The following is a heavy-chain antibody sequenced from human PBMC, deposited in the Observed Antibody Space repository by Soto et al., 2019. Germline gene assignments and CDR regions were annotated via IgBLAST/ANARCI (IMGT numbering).Heavy chain of an antibody. CDR3: AKIYSSSSSGFDP. CDR1: GYSFTSYD. V-gene: IGHV1-8*01. Sequence: QVQLVQSGAEVRKPGASVKVSCKASGYSFTSYDINWVRQATGQGLEWMGWMNPNSGNTGYAQKFQGRVTMTRNTSITTAYMELSSLRSEDTAVYYCAKIYSSSSSGFDPWGQGTLVTVSS. J-gene: IGHJ5*02. CDR2: MNPNSGNT. D-gene: IGHD6-6*01.